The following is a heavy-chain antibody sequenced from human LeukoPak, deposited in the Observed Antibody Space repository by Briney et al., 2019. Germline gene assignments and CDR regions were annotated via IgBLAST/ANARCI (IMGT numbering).Heavy chain of an antibody. CDR3: ARYRSSGWYYFDY. D-gene: IGHD6-19*01. Sequence: GSLRLACAASGFTVSSNYMSWVRQAPGKGLEWVSVIYSGGSTYYADSVKGRFTISRDNSKNTLYLQMNSLRAEDTAVYYCARYRSSGWYYFDYWGQGTLVSVSS. CDR1: GFTVSSNY. J-gene: IGHJ4*02. V-gene: IGHV3-66*01. CDR2: IYSGGST.